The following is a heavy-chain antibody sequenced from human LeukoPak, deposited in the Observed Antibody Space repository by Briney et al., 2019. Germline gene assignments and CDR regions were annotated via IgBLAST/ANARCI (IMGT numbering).Heavy chain of an antibody. Sequence: SETLSLTCTASGGSISNYYWNWIRQPPGKGLEWIGYIYYTGSTNYNPSLKSRVTMSVDTSKNQFSLNLQSVTPEDTAVYYCARTYGGSYSYAFDIWGQGTMVTVSS. J-gene: IGHJ3*02. V-gene: IGHV4-59*01. CDR2: IYYTGST. CDR1: GGSISNYY. CDR3: ARTYGGSYSYAFDI. D-gene: IGHD1-26*01.